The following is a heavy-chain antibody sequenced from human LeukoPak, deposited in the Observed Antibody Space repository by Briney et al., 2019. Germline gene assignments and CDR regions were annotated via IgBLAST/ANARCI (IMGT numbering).Heavy chain of an antibody. V-gene: IGHV4-4*07. CDR3: AREYGDLDY. CDR2: IYSSGSA. CDR1: GGSISGYY. J-gene: IGHJ4*02. D-gene: IGHD4-17*01. Sequence: SETLSLTCTVSGGSISGYYWSGVRQPAGKGLEWIGRIYSSGSANYNPSLKSRVTMSVDTSNNQFSLKLTSVSAADTAVYYCAREYGDLDYWGQGTLVTVSS.